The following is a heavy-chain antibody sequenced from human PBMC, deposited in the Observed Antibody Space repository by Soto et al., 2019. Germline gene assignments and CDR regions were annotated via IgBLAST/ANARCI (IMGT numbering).Heavy chain of an antibody. CDR3: ARDSSWFGELIASDY. CDR2: INAGNGNT. Sequence: QVQLVQSGAEVKKPGASVKVSCKASGYTFTRYAMHWVRQAPGQRLEWMGWINAGNGNTKDSQKFQGRVTITRDTSASTAYMELSSLRSEDTAVYYCARDSSWFGELIASDYWGQGTLVTVSS. D-gene: IGHD3-10*01. CDR1: GYTFTRYA. J-gene: IGHJ4*02. V-gene: IGHV1-3*01.